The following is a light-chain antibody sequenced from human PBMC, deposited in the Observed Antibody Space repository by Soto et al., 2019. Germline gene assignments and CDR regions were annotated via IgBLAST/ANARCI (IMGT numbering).Light chain of an antibody. CDR3: QQYGTYLWT. CDR1: QDIGDY. J-gene: IGKJ1*01. CDR2: DAS. Sequence: DVQMTQSPSSLAASVGDRVTITCQASQDIGDYVNWYQQKPGKAPNLLIFDASILERGVPSRFSGSGSGTDFTFTISSLQPDDFATYYCQQYGTYLWTFGQGTRVEIK. V-gene: IGKV1-33*01.